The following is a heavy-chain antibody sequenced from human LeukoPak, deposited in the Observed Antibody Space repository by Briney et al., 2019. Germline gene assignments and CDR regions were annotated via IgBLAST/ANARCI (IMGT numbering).Heavy chain of an antibody. Sequence: PGRSLRLSCAASGFTFSSYAMHWVRQAPGKGLEWVAVISYDGSNKYYADSVKGRFTISRDNSKNTLYLQMNSLRAEDTAVYYCARDRRDYYDSSGLIDYWGQGTLVTVSS. CDR3: ARDRRDYYDSSGLIDY. CDR1: GFTFSSYA. D-gene: IGHD3-22*01. V-gene: IGHV3-30-3*01. CDR2: ISYDGSNK. J-gene: IGHJ4*02.